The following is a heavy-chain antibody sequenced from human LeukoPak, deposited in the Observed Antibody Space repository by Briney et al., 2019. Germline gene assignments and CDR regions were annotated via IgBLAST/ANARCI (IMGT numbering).Heavy chain of an antibody. J-gene: IGHJ4*02. CDR3: AKDSQFYWYSGSYIDY. CDR2: ISSNGGNI. D-gene: IGHD1-26*01. CDR1: GFTFSSYA. V-gene: IGHV3-64*01. Sequence: GGSLRLSCAASGFTFSSYAMHWVRQAPGKGLEYVSVISSNGGNIYYANSVKGRFTISRDNSKNTLYLQMNSLRAEDTAVYYCAKDSQFYWYSGSYIDYWGQGTLVTVSS.